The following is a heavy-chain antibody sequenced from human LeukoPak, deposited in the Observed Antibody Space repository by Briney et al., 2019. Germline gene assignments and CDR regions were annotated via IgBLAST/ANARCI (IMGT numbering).Heavy chain of an antibody. Sequence: PGGSLRLSCAASGFTVSSNYMTWVRQAPGKGLEWVSVIHKSAITYYADTVKGRFTISRDDSKNTLYLQMNSLRAEDTAVYYCARVAYDILTGSAYYYYYMDVWGKGTTVTISS. CDR3: ARVAYDILTGSAYYYYYMDV. CDR2: IHKSAIT. D-gene: IGHD3-9*01. CDR1: GFTVSSNY. J-gene: IGHJ6*03. V-gene: IGHV3-53*01.